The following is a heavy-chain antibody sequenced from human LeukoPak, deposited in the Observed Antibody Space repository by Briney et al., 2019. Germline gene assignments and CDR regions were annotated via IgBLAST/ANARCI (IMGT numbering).Heavy chain of an antibody. Sequence: GASVKVSCKASGYTFTGYYMHWVRQAPGQGLEWMGWINPNSGGTNYAQKFQGRATMTRDTSISTAYMELSRLRSDDTAVYYCARVSWDGYNSEYYFDYWGQGTLVTVSS. CDR2: INPNSGGT. D-gene: IGHD5-24*01. CDR3: ARVSWDGYNSEYYFDY. V-gene: IGHV1-2*02. J-gene: IGHJ4*02. CDR1: GYTFTGYY.